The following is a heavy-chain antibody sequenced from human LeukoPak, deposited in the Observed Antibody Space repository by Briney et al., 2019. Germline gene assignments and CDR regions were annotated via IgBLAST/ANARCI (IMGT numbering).Heavy chain of an antibody. V-gene: IGHV3-53*01. CDR3: ARDRVSLFDY. CDR2: IYSGGST. J-gene: IGHJ4*02. CDR1: GFTVSSNY. Sequence: GGSLRLSCAASGFTVSSNYMSWVRQAPGKGLEWVSVIYSGGSTYYADSVKGRFTISRDSSKNTLYLQMNSLRAEDTAVYYCARDRVSLFDYWGQGTLVTVSS.